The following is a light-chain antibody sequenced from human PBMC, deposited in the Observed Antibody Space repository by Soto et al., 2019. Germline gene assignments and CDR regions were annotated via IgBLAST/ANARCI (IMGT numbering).Light chain of an antibody. CDR2: GAS. Sequence: EIVMTQSPATLSVSPGETATLSCRARQSVGTNLAWYQQKAGQAPRLLIYGASTRATDVPGRFSGSGSGTEFTLPISSMKSEDFAVYYCQQYKNWPRAYTFGQGTKLEIK. J-gene: IGKJ2*01. CDR1: QSVGTN. CDR3: QQYKNWPRAYT. V-gene: IGKV3-15*01.